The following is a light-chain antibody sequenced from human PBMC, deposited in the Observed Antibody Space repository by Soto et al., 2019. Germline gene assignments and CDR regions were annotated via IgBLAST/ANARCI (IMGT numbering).Light chain of an antibody. Sequence: EIVLMQSPGTLSLSPGERATLSCRASQSVSSSYLAWYQQKPGQTPRLLIYGASSRATGIPDRFSGSGSGTDFTLTISRLEPEEFAVYYCQQYGSSPRTFGQGTKVE. CDR2: GAS. J-gene: IGKJ1*01. V-gene: IGKV3-20*01. CDR3: QQYGSSPRT. CDR1: QSVSSSY.